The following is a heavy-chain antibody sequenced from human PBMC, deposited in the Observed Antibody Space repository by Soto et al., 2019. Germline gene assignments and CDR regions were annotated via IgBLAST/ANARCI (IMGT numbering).Heavy chain of an antibody. D-gene: IGHD3-16*01. CDR3: ARDNGGVDY. CDR2: ISYDGGNK. J-gene: IGHJ4*02. V-gene: IGHV3-30-3*01. CDR1: GFTFSIYA. Sequence: QVQLVESGGGVVQPGRSLRLSCAASGFTFSIYAMHWVRQTPGKGLEWVAVISYDGGNKYYADSVKGRFTISRDNSKNTLYLQMNGLRVEDTAVYYCARDNGGVDYWGRGPLVTVSS.